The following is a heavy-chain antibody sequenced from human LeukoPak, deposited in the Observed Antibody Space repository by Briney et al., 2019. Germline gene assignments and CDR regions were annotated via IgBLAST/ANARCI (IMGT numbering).Heavy chain of an antibody. CDR1: GFTFSSYA. Sequence: GGSLRLSCAASGFTFSSYAMSRVRQAPGKGLEWVSSISGSGGSTFYADSVKGRSTISRDNSKNTLFLQMNSLRADDTAVYYCAKASGYSENWGQGTLVTVSS. J-gene: IGHJ4*02. CDR3: AKASGYSEN. D-gene: IGHD5-12*01. CDR2: ISGSGGST. V-gene: IGHV3-23*01.